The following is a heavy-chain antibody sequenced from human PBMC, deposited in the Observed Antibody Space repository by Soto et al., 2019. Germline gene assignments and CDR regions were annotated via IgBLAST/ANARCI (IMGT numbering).Heavy chain of an antibody. Sequence: QVQLQESGPGLVKPSETLSLTCTVSGGSISTYYWSWIRQPPGKGLEWIGYIYYSGSTNYNPSLRSRVTISVDTSKNQFSLKLRSVTAADTAVYYCASMVRGVISHHFDYWGQGTLVTVSS. CDR1: GGSISTYY. V-gene: IGHV4-59*01. CDR3: ASMVRGVISHHFDY. J-gene: IGHJ4*02. CDR2: IYYSGST. D-gene: IGHD3-10*01.